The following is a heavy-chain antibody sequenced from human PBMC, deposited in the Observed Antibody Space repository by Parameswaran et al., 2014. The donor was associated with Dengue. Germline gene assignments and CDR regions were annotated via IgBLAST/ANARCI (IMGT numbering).Heavy chain of an antibody. CDR3: ARDPDNNVPDAFDF. Sequence: WVRQAPGQGLQWLGIVHPLSGRTDYAQEFQDRVTMTTDTSTRTVYMELSSLRSEDTAVYYCARDPDNNVPDAFDFWGQGTLVTVSS. CDR2: VHPLSGRT. D-gene: IGHD1-14*01. J-gene: IGHJ3*01. V-gene: IGHV1-46*01.